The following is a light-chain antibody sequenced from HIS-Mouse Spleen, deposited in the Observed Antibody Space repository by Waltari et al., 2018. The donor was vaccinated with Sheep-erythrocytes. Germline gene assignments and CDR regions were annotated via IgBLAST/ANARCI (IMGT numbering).Light chain of an antibody. V-gene: IGLV2-11*01. Sequence: QSALTQPRSVSGSPGQSVTISCTGTSRDVGGYNYVSWYQQHPGKAPKLMIYDVSKRPSGVPDRFSGSKSGNTASLTISGLQAEDVADYYCCSYAGSYTLVFGGGTKLTVL. J-gene: IGLJ2*01. CDR1: SRDVGGYNY. CDR3: CSYAGSYTLV. CDR2: DVS.